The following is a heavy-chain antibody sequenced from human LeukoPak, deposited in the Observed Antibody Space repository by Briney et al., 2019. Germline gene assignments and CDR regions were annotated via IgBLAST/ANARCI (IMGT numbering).Heavy chain of an antibody. J-gene: IGHJ4*02. CDR2: INHSAST. V-gene: IGHV4-34*01. D-gene: IGHD2-15*01. Sequence: TYTLPVTCLVYGWSFRGYCLRRGLDPPGPRQGWVGEINHSASTNYNPSLKSRVTISVDTSKNQCSLKLSSVTAADTAVYYCARPNIRYCSGGACSNDGSDYWGQGTLVTVSS. CDR3: ARPNIRYCSGGACSNDGSDY. CDR1: GWSFRGYC.